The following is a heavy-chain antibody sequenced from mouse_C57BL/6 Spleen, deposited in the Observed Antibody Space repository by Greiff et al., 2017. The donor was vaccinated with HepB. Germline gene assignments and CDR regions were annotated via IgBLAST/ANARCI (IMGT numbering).Heavy chain of an antibody. V-gene: IGHV2-5*01. Sequence: VQLQESGPGLVQPSQSLSITCTFSGFSLTSYGVHWVRQSPGKGLEWLGVIWRGGSTDYNAAFMSRLSITKDNSKSQVFFKMNSLQADDTAIYYCAKGDSSGYDDAMDYWGQGTSVTVSS. CDR3: AKGDSSGYDDAMDY. CDR2: IWRGGST. J-gene: IGHJ4*01. D-gene: IGHD3-2*02. CDR1: GFSLTSYG.